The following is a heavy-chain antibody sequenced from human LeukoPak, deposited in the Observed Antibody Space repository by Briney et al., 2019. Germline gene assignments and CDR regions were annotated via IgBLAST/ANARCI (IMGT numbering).Heavy chain of an antibody. CDR1: GYSISSGYY. D-gene: IGHD4-17*01. CDR2: IYHSGST. V-gene: IGHV4-38-2*01. Sequence: SETLSLTCAVSGYSISSGYYWGWIRQPPGKGLEWIGSIYHSGSTYYNPSLKSRVTISVDTSKNQFSLKLSSVTAADTAVYYCASQKDDYGDKTDFDYWGQGTLVTVSS. CDR3: ASQKDDYGDKTDFDY. J-gene: IGHJ4*02.